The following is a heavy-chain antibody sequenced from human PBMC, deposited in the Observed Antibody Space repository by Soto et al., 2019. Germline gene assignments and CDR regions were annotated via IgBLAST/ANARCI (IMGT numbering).Heavy chain of an antibody. D-gene: IGHD3-22*01. J-gene: IGHJ3*02. CDR3: ARRIVVVIKDAFDI. V-gene: IGHV4-39*01. CDR1: GGSISSSSYY. CDR2: IYYSGST. Sequence: PSETLSLTCTVSGGSISSSSYYWGWIRHPPGKGLEWIGSIYYSGSTYYNPSLKSRVTISVDTSKNQFSLKLSSVTAADTAVYYCARRIVVVIKDAFDIWGQGTMVTVSS.